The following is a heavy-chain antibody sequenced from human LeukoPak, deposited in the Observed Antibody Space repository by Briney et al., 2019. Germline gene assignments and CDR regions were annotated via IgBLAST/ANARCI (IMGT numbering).Heavy chain of an antibody. CDR2: FKSSSYI. CDR3: ARELPLTIFGVANGMDV. D-gene: IGHD3-3*01. J-gene: IGHJ6*02. V-gene: IGHV3-21*01. Sequence: GGSLRLSCAASGFVFSSYDMNWVRQAPGKGLEWVSCFKSSSYIYYADSVRGRFTISRDNAKNSLYLQMNSLRAEDTAVYYCARELPLTIFGVANGMDVWGQGTTVIASS. CDR1: GFVFSSYD.